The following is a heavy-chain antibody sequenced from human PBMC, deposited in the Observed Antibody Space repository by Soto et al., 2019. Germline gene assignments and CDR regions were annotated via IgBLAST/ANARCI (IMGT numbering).Heavy chain of an antibody. CDR2: ISHSGTT. D-gene: IGHD3-10*01. CDR1: GGSFGDYY. V-gene: IGHV4-34*01. CDR3: ARGLGVGYYYSGMDV. Sequence: SETLSLTCALYGGSFGDYYWSWIRQPPGKGLEWIGEISHSGTTNYNPSLKSRVTISVDTSKNQLSLNLSSVTAADTAVYYCARGLGVGYYYSGMDVWGQGTTVTVSS. J-gene: IGHJ6*02.